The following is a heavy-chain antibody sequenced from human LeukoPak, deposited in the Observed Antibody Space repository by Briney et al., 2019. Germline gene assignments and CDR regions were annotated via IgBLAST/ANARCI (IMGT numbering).Heavy chain of an antibody. V-gene: IGHV1-18*01. J-gene: IGHJ3*02. D-gene: IGHD5-24*01. CDR3: ARGLQETLAWLKALSAFDI. CDR1: GYTFTSYG. Sequence: ASVKVSCKASGYTFTSYGISWVRQAPGQGLEWMGWISAYNGNTNYAQKLQGRVTMSTDTSTSTGYMELGSLRSDDTAVYYCARGLQETLAWLKALSAFDIWGQGTMVTVSS. CDR2: ISAYNGNT.